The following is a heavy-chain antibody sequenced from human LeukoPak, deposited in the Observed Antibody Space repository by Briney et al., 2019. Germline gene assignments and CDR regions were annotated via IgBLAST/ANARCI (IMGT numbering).Heavy chain of an antibody. CDR2: INHSGST. CDR1: GGSISSSSYY. CDR3: ARRDFAIFGVVTSFDY. Sequence: SETLSLTCTVSGGSISSSSYYWSWIRQPPGKGLEWIGEINHSGSTNYNPSLKSRVTISLDTSKSQFSLKLSSVTAADTAVYYCARRDFAIFGVVTSFDYWGQGTLVTVSS. J-gene: IGHJ4*02. D-gene: IGHD3-3*01. V-gene: IGHV4-39*07.